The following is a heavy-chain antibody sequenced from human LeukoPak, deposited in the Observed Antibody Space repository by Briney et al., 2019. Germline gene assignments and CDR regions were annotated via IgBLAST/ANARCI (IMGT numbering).Heavy chain of an antibody. D-gene: IGHD2-2*01. CDR1: GFSLSTSGVG. CDR3: AHIDCSSTSCLRMIGYYFDY. V-gene: IGHV2-5*02. Sequence: SGPTLVKPTQTLTLTCTFSGFSLSTSGVGVGWIRQPPGKALEWLALIYWDDDKRYSPSLKSRLTITKDTSKNQVVLTMTNMDPVDTATYYCAHIDCSSTSCLRMIGYYFDYWGQGTLVTVSS. CDR2: IYWDDDK. J-gene: IGHJ4*02.